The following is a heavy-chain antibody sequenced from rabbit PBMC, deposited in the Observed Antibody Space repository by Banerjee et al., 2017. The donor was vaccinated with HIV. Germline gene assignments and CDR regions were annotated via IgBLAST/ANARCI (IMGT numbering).Heavy chain of an antibody. Sequence: QLVESGGGLVTLGGSLKLSCKASGIDFSNYGISWVRQAPGKGLEWVAYIYADYDATDYANWVNGRFTISSHNAQNTLYLQLSSLTAADTATYFCVRETETYTGYAGYGYYFDLWGPGTLVTVS. J-gene: IGHJ4*01. V-gene: IGHV1S7*01. CDR1: GIDFSNYG. D-gene: IGHD7-1*01. CDR3: VRETETYTGYAGYGYYFDL. CDR2: IYADYDAT.